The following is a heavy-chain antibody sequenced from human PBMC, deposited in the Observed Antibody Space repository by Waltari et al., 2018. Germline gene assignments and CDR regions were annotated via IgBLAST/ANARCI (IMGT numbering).Heavy chain of an antibody. D-gene: IGHD6-19*01. CDR3: ARVATKTYSSPVPGRPYYYGMDV. CDR2: INSDGRST. V-gene: IGHV3-74*01. CDR1: GFTFSRYW. J-gene: IGHJ6*02. Sequence: EEQLVESGGGLAQPGESLRLSCAASGFTFSRYWMDWVRQAPGKGLVWGSRINSDGRSTTYGDSVKGRFTISRDNAKNTLYVQMNRLRAEDTAVYYCARVATKTYSSPVPGRPYYYGMDVWGQGTTVTVSS.